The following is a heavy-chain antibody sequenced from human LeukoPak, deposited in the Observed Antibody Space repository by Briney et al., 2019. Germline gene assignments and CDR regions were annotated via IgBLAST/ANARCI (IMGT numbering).Heavy chain of an antibody. Sequence: GGSLRLSCAASGFTFSSYAMSWVRQAPGKGLEWVSYISNSGATIYYADSVKGRFTISRDNAKSSLFLQMNSLRAEDTAVYYCARADLYCSGGSCYPHGAFDIWGQGTMVTVSS. CDR1: GFTFSSYA. CDR3: ARADLYCSGGSCYPHGAFDI. CDR2: ISNSGATI. D-gene: IGHD2-15*01. J-gene: IGHJ3*02. V-gene: IGHV3-48*04.